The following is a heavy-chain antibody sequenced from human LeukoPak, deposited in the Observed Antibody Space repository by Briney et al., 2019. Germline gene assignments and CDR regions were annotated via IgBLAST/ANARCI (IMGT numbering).Heavy chain of an antibody. D-gene: IGHD3-22*01. J-gene: IGHJ6*02. CDR1: GFTFSSYA. V-gene: IGHV3-23*01. CDR3: AKDLIVGDYYYYGMDV. Sequence: GRSLRLSCAASGFTFSSYAMSWVRQAPGKGLEWVSAISGSGGSTYYADSVKGRFTISRDNSKNALYLQMNSLRAEDTAVYYCAKDLIVGDYYYYGMDVWGQGTTVTVSS. CDR2: ISGSGGST.